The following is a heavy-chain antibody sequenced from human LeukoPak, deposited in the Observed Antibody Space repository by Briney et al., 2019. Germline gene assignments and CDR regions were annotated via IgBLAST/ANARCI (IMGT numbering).Heavy chain of an antibody. J-gene: IGHJ4*02. CDR2: IRNDGSDT. CDR1: GLTFTSHG. CDR3: ARDRGKDYFDN. D-gene: IGHD4-23*01. V-gene: IGHV3-33*01. Sequence: GTSLRLSCATSGLTFTSHGFHWVRQAAGKGLEWVAFIRNDGSDTYHANSVKGRFSISRDNSKNTVYLHMNSLRAEDTAVYYCARDRGKDYFDNWGQGTQVTVSS.